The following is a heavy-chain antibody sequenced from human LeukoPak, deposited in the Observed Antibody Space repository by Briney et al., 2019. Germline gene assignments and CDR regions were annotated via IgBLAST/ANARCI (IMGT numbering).Heavy chain of an antibody. V-gene: IGHV3-49*03. CDR3: NSSPLLCSSTSCYSDAFDI. CDR1: GFTFGDYA. Sequence: GGSLRLSCTASGFTFGDYAMSWFRQAPGKGLEWVGFIRSKAYGGTTEYAASVKGRFTISRDDSKSIAYLQMNSLKTEDTAVYYCNSSPLLCSSTSCYSDAFDIWGQGTMVTVSS. D-gene: IGHD2-2*02. J-gene: IGHJ3*02. CDR2: IRSKAYGGTT.